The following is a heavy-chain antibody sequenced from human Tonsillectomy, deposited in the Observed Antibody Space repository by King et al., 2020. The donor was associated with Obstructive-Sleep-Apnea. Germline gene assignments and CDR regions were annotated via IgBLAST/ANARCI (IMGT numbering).Heavy chain of an antibody. D-gene: IGHD3-10*01. CDR3: EGGENSRGPFEF. Sequence: LQLQESGPGLVKPSETLSLTCTVSGGSISTYYWSWIRQPPGKGLEWIGYVYYTGSTNHNPSLRTRVTMSGDTSKKQFSLKVSPVTAADPAVYYCEGGENSRGPFEFWGQVTLVTVSS. V-gene: IGHV4-59*01. CDR1: GGSISTYY. J-gene: IGHJ4*02. CDR2: VYYTGST.